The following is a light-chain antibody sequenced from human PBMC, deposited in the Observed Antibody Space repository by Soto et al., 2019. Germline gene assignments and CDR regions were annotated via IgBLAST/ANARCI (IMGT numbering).Light chain of an antibody. CDR1: QSVNINY. CDR3: QHYGSSWT. CDR2: GAS. J-gene: IGKJ1*01. V-gene: IGKV3-20*01. Sequence: EIVLTQSPGTLSLYPGERATLSCRASQSVNINYFAWYQQKSGQAPRLLIYGASSRATGIPDRFSGSGSGTDFTLTISRLEPEDFAVYYCQHYGSSWTFGQGTKVDI.